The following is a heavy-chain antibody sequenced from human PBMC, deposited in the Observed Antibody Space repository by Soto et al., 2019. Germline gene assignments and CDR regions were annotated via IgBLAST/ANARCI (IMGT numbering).Heavy chain of an antibody. V-gene: IGHV3-11*05. J-gene: IGHJ2*01. CDR3: ARTIAGAGGRRYFDL. CDR1: GFTFSDYY. Sequence: QVQLVESGGGLVKPGGSLRLSCAASGFTFSDYYMSWIRQAPGKGLEWISYINNSGSYTNYADSVKGRFTISRDNAKNSLYLQMNGLRAEDAAVYCCARTIAGAGGRRYFDLWGRGTLVTVSS. D-gene: IGHD6-13*01. CDR2: INNSGSYT.